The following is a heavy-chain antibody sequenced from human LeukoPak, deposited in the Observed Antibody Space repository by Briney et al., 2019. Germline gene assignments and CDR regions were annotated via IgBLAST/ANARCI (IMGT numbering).Heavy chain of an antibody. J-gene: IGHJ4*02. Sequence: GGSLRLSCAASGFTFVDYGMSWVRQAPGKGLEWVSGINWNGGSTGYADSVKGRFTISRDNAKNSLYLQMNSLRAEDTTLYYCARGGPAYCGGDCYSGYWGQGTLVTVSS. CDR3: ARGGPAYCGGDCYSGY. CDR1: GFTFVDYG. CDR2: INWNGGST. D-gene: IGHD2-21*02. V-gene: IGHV3-20*04.